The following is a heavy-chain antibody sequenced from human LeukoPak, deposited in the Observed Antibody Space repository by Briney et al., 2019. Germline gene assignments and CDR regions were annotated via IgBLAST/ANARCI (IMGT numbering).Heavy chain of an antibody. CDR2: IRYDGNDK. V-gene: IGHV3-30*02. D-gene: IGHD6-13*01. J-gene: IGHJ4*02. CDR1: GFTFSAYG. Sequence: GGSLRLSCAASGFTFSAYGMHWVRQAPGKGLEWVVFIRYDGNDKYYIDSVKGRFTISRDNSKNTLYLQMNSLRAEDTAVYYCARDRGYSSSWYSDYWGQGTLVTVSS. CDR3: ARDRGYSSSWYSDY.